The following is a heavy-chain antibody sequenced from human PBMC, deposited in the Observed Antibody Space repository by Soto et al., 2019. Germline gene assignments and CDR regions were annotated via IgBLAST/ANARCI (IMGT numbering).Heavy chain of an antibody. D-gene: IGHD3-9*01. CDR2: INHSGST. CDR3: ARGPRHDILTGYSYYFDY. CDR1: GGTFSGYY. J-gene: IGHJ4*02. V-gene: IGHV4-34*01. Sequence: PSETLSLTCAVYGGTFSGYYWSWIRQPPGKGLEWIGEINHSGSTNYNPSLKSRVTISVDTSKDQFSLKLRSVTAADTAVYYCARGPRHDILTGYSYYFDYWGQGTLVTVSS.